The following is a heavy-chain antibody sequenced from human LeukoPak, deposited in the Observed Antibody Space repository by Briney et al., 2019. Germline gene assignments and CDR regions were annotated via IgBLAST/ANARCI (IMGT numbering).Heavy chain of an antibody. D-gene: IGHD4-17*01. Sequence: SETLSLTCTVSGGPISSYQWSWIRQPPGKGLEWIGYVYYTGSTNYHPSLKSRITISLDTSKNQFSLKLSSVTAADTAVYYCARRTTVTPNWFDPWGQGTLVTVSS. CDR1: GGPISSYQ. V-gene: IGHV4-59*08. CDR3: ARRTTVTPNWFDP. CDR2: VYYTGST. J-gene: IGHJ5*02.